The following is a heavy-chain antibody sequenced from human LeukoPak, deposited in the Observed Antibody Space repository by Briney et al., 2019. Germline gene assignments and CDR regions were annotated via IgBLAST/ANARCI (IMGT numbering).Heavy chain of an antibody. V-gene: IGHV3-53*01. CDR3: ARYYYDSSGYAYYFDY. J-gene: IGHJ4*02. CDR1: GFTFSSYW. D-gene: IGHD3-22*01. CDR2: IYSGGNT. Sequence: GGSLRLSCAASGFTFSSYWMGWVRQAPGKGLEWVSVIYSGGNTDYADSVKGRFTISRDNSRNTVYLQMNSLRAEDTAVYYCARYYYDSSGYAYYFDYWGQGTLVTVSS.